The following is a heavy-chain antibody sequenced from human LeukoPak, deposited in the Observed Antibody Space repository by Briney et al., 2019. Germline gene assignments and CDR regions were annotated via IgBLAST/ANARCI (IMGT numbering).Heavy chain of an antibody. CDR1: GFPFGNYW. V-gene: IGHV3-74*01. Sequence: GGSLRLSCAASGFPFGNYWMHWFRQAPGKGLMWVARINTDESITNYADSVNGRFTIFRDNGKNTMYLQMNSLGVEDTAVYYCAREGWAVATKVDYWGQGTLVRISS. CDR3: AREGWAVATKVDY. J-gene: IGHJ4*02. D-gene: IGHD5-12*01. CDR2: INTDESIT.